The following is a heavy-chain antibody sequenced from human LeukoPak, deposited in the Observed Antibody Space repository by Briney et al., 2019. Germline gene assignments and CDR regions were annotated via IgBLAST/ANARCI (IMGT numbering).Heavy chain of an antibody. CDR3: ARQYSSSWLYYFDY. V-gene: IGHV4-59*01. D-gene: IGHD6-13*01. CDR1: GRSFSDYS. J-gene: IGHJ4*02. Sequence: SSETVSLTCAVYGRSFSDYSWSWIRQPPGKGLEWIGYIHYSGSTNYNPSLKSRVTISEDTSKNQFSLKLSSVTAADTAVYYCARQYSSSWLYYFDYWGQGTLVTVSS. CDR2: IHYSGST.